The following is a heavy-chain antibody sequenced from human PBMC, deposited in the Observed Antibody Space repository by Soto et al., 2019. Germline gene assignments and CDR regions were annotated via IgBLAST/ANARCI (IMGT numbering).Heavy chain of an antibody. CDR1: GFSFSRYG. CDR3: SKAMIGSYDSDAFDV. D-gene: IGHD3-22*01. CDR2: ISYDESTT. Sequence: GGSLRLSCAASGFSFSRYGIHWVRQAPGKGLEWVAVISYDESTTFYADSVKGRFTISRDNSKNTLFLQMNSLRPEDTAVYYCSKAMIGSYDSDAFDVWGQGTMVTVS. V-gene: IGHV3-30*18. J-gene: IGHJ3*01.